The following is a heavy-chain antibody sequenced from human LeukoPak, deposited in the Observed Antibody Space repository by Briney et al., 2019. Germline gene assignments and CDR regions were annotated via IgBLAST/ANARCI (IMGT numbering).Heavy chain of an antibody. Sequence: GGSLRLSCAASGFTFSSYSMNWVRQAPGKGLEWVSSISSSSSYIYYADSVKGRFTISRDNSKNTLYLQMNSLRAEDTAVYYCAKYGTYYYDSSGYYGYWGQGTLVTVSS. V-gene: IGHV3-21*04. J-gene: IGHJ4*02. CDR1: GFTFSSYS. D-gene: IGHD3-22*01. CDR2: ISSSSSYI. CDR3: AKYGTYYYDSSGYYGY.